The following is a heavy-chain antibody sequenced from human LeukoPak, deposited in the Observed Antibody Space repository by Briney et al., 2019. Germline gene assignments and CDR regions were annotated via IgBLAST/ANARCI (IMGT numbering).Heavy chain of an antibody. CDR1: GYTFTSYY. J-gene: IGHJ5*02. CDR3: ARDLGGSSSYVWLDP. Sequence: ASVKVSCKASGYTFTSYYMHWVRQAPGQGLEWMGIINPSGGSTSYAQKLQGRVTMTRDTSTSTVYMELSSLRSEDTAVYYCARDLGGSSSYVWLDPWGQGTLVTVSS. V-gene: IGHV1-46*01. D-gene: IGHD6-6*01. CDR2: INPSGGST.